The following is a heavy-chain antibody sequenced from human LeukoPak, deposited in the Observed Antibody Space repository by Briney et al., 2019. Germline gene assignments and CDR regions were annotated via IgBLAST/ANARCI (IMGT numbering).Heavy chain of an antibody. J-gene: IGHJ5*02. CDR2: INPSGGST. V-gene: IGHV1-46*01. CDR3: ARDHSSSWYQQNWFDP. CDR1: GYTFTSYY. D-gene: IGHD6-13*01. Sequence: ASVKVSCKASGYTFTSYYMHWVRQAPGQGLEWMGIINPSGGSTSYAQKFQGRVTMTRDTSTSTVYMELSSLRSEDTAVYYCARDHSSSWYQQNWFDPWGQGTLVTVSS.